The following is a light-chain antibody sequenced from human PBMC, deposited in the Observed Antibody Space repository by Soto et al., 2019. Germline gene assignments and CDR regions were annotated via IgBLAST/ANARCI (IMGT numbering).Light chain of an antibody. CDR2: GAS. J-gene: IGKJ4*01. CDR1: QSVTRN. CDR3: QQYNNWPLT. V-gene: IGKV3-15*01. Sequence: IVLTQTPATLSVSPGERATLSCRASQSVTRNLAWYQQKPGQAPRLLIYGASNRATGVPARFSGSGSGTDCTLTISSLQSEDVAVYYCQQYNNWPLTFGGGTKVDI.